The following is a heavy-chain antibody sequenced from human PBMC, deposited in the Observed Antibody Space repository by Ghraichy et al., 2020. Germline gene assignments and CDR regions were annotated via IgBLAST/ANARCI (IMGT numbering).Heavy chain of an antibody. CDR2: ISSNGGST. V-gene: IGHV3-64*01. CDR3: VSGSFDY. J-gene: IGHJ4*02. CDR1: GFTFSSYA. Sequence: GGSLRLSCAASGFTFSSYAMHWVRQAPGKGLEYVSAISSNGGSTYYANSVKGRFTISGDNSKNTLYLQMGSLRAEDMAVYYCVSGSFDYWGQGTLVTVSS. D-gene: IGHD3-22*01.